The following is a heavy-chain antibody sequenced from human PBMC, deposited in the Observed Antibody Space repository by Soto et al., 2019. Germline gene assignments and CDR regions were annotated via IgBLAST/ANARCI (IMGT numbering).Heavy chain of an antibody. CDR1: GGSINSGGYC. J-gene: IGHJ4*02. CDR3: SRGILV. V-gene: IGHV4-31*03. Sequence: QVQLQESGPGLVKPSQTLSLTCTVSGGSINSGGYCWSWIRQHPGKGLDWIGCISYGGSTSYNPFLNSRVTISVDTSKNQFSLKLSSVTAADTAVYYCSRGILVWGQGALITVSS. CDR2: ISYGGST. D-gene: IGHD5-18*01.